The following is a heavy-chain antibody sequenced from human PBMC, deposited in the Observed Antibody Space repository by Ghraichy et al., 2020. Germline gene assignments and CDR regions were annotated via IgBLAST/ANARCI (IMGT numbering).Heavy chain of an antibody. Sequence: GGSLRLSCAASGFTFSSYSMNWVRQAPGKGLEWVSSISSSSSYIYYADSVKGRFTISRDNAKNSLYLQMNSLRAEDTAVYYCARDEMAYCGGDCYGSAFDYWGQGTLVTVSS. V-gene: IGHV3-21*01. CDR1: GFTFSSYS. J-gene: IGHJ4*02. CDR3: ARDEMAYCGGDCYGSAFDY. CDR2: ISSSSSYI. D-gene: IGHD2-21*02.